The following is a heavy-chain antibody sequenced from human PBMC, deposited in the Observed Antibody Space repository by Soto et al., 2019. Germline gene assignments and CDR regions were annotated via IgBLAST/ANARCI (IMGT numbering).Heavy chain of an antibody. CDR2: IYYSGST. Sequence: PSETLSLTCTVSGGSISSYYWSWIRQPPGKGLEWIGYIYYSGSTNYNPSLKSRVTISVDTSKNQFSLKLSSVTAADTAVYYCAKILQPYYYYMDVRGKGTTVTVSS. D-gene: IGHD1-1*01. CDR3: AKILQPYYYYMDV. V-gene: IGHV4-59*01. J-gene: IGHJ6*03. CDR1: GGSISSYY.